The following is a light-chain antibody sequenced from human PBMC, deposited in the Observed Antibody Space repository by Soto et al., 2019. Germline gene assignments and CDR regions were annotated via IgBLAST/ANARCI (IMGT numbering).Light chain of an antibody. CDR3: QEYKSYSS. V-gene: IGKV1-5*03. CDR1: QSISSW. Sequence: DIQMTQSPSTLSASVGDRVTITCRASQSISSWLAWYQQKPGKAPKLLIYKASSLESGVTSRFRGSGSVTEFTLTISSLQPDDFSTYYCQEYKSYSSFGQGTKPEIK. J-gene: IGKJ2*01. CDR2: KAS.